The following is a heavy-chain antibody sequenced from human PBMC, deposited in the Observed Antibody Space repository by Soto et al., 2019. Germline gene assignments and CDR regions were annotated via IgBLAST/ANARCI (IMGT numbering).Heavy chain of an antibody. Sequence: SVKVSCKASVVTFRSYAISWVRQAPGQGLEWMGGIIPIFGTANYAQKFQGRVTITADESTSTAYMELSSLRSEDTAVYYCASRVGALEPPPTRASHYYGMDVWGQGTTVTVSS. CDR2: IIPIFGTA. CDR3: ASRVGALEPPPTRASHYYGMDV. J-gene: IGHJ6*02. D-gene: IGHD1-26*01. V-gene: IGHV1-69*13. CDR1: VVTFRSYA.